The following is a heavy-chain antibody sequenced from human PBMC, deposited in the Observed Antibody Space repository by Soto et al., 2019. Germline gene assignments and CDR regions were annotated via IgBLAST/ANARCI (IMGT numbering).Heavy chain of an antibody. CDR1: GGSISSGSYS. J-gene: IGHJ5*01. D-gene: IGHD5-12*01. CDR2: IYHSGTT. CDR3: ARARGYSGYHSYANWFDS. V-gene: IGHV4-30-2*01. Sequence: PSETLSLTCAVSGGSISSGSYSWSWIRQPPGKGLKWIGYIYHSGTTYYNPSLKSRVTMSLDKSRNQFSLKLSSVTAADTAVYYCARARGYSGYHSYANWFDSWGQGTLVTVSS.